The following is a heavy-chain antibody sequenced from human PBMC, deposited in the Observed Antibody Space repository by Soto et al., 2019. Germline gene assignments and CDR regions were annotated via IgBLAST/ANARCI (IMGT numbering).Heavy chain of an antibody. CDR3: AREVTMVREVNWFDP. J-gene: IGHJ5*02. V-gene: IGHV4-31*03. D-gene: IGHD3-10*01. CDR2: IYYSGST. CDR1: GGSISSGGYY. Sequence: QVQLQESGPGLVKPSQTLSLTCTVSGGSISSGGYYWRWIRQHPGNGLEWIGYIYYSGSTYYNPSLKSRVTISVDPSKNQFSLKLSSVTAADTAVYYCAREVTMVREVNWFDPWGQGTLVTVSS.